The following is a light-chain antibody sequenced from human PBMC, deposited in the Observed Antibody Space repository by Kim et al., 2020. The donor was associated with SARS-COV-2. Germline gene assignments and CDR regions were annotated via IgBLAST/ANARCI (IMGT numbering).Light chain of an antibody. CDR3: QVWDSSSDHVV. CDR2: YDS. V-gene: IGLV3-21*04. J-gene: IGLJ2*01. Sequence: ELTQPPSVSVAPGKTARITCGGNNIGSKSVHWYQQKPGQAPVLVIYYDSDRPSGIPERFSGSNSGNTATLTISRVEAGDEADYYCQVWDSSSDHVVFGGGTKLTVL. CDR1: NIGSKS.